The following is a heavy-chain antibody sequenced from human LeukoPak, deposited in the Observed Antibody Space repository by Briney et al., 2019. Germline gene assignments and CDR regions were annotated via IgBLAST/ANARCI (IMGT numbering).Heavy chain of an antibody. CDR3: ASRTDYYDTSGPAFDI. V-gene: IGHV4-39*07. CDR2: IYYSGST. D-gene: IGHD3-22*01. CDR1: GGSISSSNYY. Sequence: SETLSLTCTVSGGSISSSNYYWGWIRQPPGKGLEWIGNIYYSGSTYYNPSLKSRVTISVDTSKNHFSLNLNSVTAADTAVYYCASRTDYYDTSGPAFDIWGQGTMVTVSS. J-gene: IGHJ3*02.